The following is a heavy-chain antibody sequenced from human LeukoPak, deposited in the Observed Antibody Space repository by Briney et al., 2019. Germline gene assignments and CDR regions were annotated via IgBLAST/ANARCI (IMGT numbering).Heavy chain of an antibody. CDR3: ARGRGKRDY. V-gene: IGHV4-34*01. CDR1: GGSFSGFY. CDR2: INHSGST. D-gene: IGHD1-1*01. J-gene: IGHJ4*02. Sequence: SETLSLTCAVYGGSFSGFYWSWIRQPPGKGLEWIGEINHSGSTNYNPSLKSRVTISVDTSKNQFSLKLSSVTAADTAVYYCARGRGKRDYWGQGTLVTVSS.